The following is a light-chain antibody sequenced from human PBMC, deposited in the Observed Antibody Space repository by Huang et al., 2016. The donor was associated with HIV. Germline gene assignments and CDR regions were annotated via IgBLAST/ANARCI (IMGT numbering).Light chain of an antibody. V-gene: IGKV3-15*01. CDR1: HAVSSS. Sequence: EVVMTQSPATLSVPPGDRVTLSCRARHAVSSSLAWYQQKPGQAPRLLIYSSSTRATGIPARFSGSGSWTDFTLTISSLQSEDSAVYYCQQYNNWPGTFGQGTKLEIK. CDR2: SSS. J-gene: IGKJ2*01. CDR3: QQYNNWPGT.